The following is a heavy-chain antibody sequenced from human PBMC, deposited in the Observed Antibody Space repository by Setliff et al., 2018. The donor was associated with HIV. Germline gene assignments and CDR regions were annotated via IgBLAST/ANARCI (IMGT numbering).Heavy chain of an antibody. CDR1: GGAFISHT. Sequence: ASVKVSCKASGGAFISHTFTWVRQAPGQGLEWMGWISAYNGNTNYAQKLQGRVTMTTDTSTSTAYMELRSLRSDDTAVYYCARGSGSYSNYWGQGTLVTVSS. V-gene: IGHV1-18*04. J-gene: IGHJ4*02. CDR2: ISAYNGNT. CDR3: ARGSGSYSNY. D-gene: IGHD1-26*01.